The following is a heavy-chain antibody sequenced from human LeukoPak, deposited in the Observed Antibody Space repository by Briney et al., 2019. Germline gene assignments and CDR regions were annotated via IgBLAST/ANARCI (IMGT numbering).Heavy chain of an antibody. V-gene: IGHV4-39*01. CDR2: IYYSGST. J-gene: IGHJ4*02. D-gene: IGHD3-3*01. Sequence: PSETLSLTCTVSGGSISSSSYYWGWIRQPPGKGLEWIGSIYYSGSTYHNPSLKSRVTISVDTSKNQFSLKLSSVTASDTAVYYCARHLGFLEWPYFDYWGQGTLVTVSS. CDR1: GGSISSSSYY. CDR3: ARHLGFLEWPYFDY.